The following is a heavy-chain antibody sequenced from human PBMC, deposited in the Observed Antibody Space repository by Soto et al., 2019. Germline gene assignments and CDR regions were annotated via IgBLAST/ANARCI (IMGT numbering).Heavy chain of an antibody. CDR2: IYYSGKT. D-gene: IGHD5-12*01. Sequence: TLSLTCGVSGGSISSGTYYWTWMRQRPGKGLEWIGYIYYSGKTYSSPSLKSRLSISLDTSKKQFSLRLSSVTAADTAMYYCARARLRAVYAFDIWGKGTMVTVSS. CDR3: ARARLRAVYAFDI. V-gene: IGHV4-31*02. CDR1: GGSISSGTYY. J-gene: IGHJ3*02.